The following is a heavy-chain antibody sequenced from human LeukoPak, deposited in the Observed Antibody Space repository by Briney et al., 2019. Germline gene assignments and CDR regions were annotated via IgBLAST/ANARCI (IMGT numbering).Heavy chain of an antibody. Sequence: ASVKVSCKASGYTFTGYYMHWVRQAPGQGLEWMGWINPNSGGTNYAQKFQGRVTMTRDTSISTTYMELSRLRSDDTAVYYCAREGGYDSSGYYGDYCGQGTLVAVSS. CDR3: AREGGYDSSGYYGDY. D-gene: IGHD3-22*01. CDR1: GYTFTGYY. CDR2: INPNSGGT. J-gene: IGHJ4*02. V-gene: IGHV1-2*02.